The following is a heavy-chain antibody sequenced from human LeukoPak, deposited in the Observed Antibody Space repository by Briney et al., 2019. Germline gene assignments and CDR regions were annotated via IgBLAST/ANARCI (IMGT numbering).Heavy chain of an antibody. CDR3: ASDLGYCSSTSCYEKYYGMSV. J-gene: IGHJ6*02. D-gene: IGHD2-2*01. Sequence: ASVKVSCKASGYTFTSYGISWVRQAPGQGLEWMGWISAYNGNTNYAQKLQGRVTMTTDTSTSTAYMELRSLRSDDTAVYYCASDLGYCSSTSCYEKYYGMSVWGQGTTVTVSS. V-gene: IGHV1-18*01. CDR1: GYTFTSYG. CDR2: ISAYNGNT.